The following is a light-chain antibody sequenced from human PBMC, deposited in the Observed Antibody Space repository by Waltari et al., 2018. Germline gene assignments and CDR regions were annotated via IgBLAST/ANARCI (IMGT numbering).Light chain of an antibody. CDR2: VAS. Sequence: DIQMTQSPSSLSASVGDRVTITCRASQRISSSLNWYQQKPGEAPKLLIFVASTLHGGVPSRFTGSGSGTDFTLTINSLQPEDFATYYCQQSHTTPYTFGQGTKLEIK. CDR1: QRISSS. CDR3: QQSHTTPYT. V-gene: IGKV1-39*01. J-gene: IGKJ2*01.